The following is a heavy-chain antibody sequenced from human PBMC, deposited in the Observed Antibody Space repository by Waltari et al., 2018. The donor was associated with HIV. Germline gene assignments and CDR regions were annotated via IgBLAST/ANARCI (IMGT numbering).Heavy chain of an antibody. Sequence: QVQLQESGPGLVKPSQTLSLTCTVSGGSISSGGYYWSWIRQHPGKGLEWIGYIYYSGSTYYNPSRKSRVTISVDTSKTQFSLKLSSVTAADTAVYYCARDDGGNSVDYWGQGTLVTVSS. J-gene: IGHJ4*02. CDR2: IYYSGST. V-gene: IGHV4-31*03. CDR1: GGSISSGGYY. CDR3: ARDDGGNSVDY. D-gene: IGHD2-21*02.